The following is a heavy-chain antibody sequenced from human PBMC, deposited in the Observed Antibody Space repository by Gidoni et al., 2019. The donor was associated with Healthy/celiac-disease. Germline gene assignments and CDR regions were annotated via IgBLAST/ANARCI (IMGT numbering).Heavy chain of an antibody. CDR2: INRDGSST. J-gene: IGHJ3*02. CDR3: ARGRYCSSTSCYTRAFDI. V-gene: IGHV3-74*01. CDR1: GFTFSSSW. D-gene: IGHD2-2*02. Sequence: EVQLVESGGGLVQPGGSLRLSCSASGFTFSSSWMHWVRQAPGKGLVWVSRINRDGSSTSYADSVKGRFTISRDNAKNTMYLKMNSLKAEDTAVYYCARGRYCSSTSCYTRAFDIWGQGTMVTVSS.